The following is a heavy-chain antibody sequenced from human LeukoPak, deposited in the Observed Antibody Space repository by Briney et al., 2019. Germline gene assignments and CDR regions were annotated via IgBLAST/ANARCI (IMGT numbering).Heavy chain of an antibody. D-gene: IGHD5-18*01. J-gene: IGHJ4*02. Sequence: GGSLRPSCAASGFTFSSYSMNWVRQAPGKGPEWVSSISSSSSYIYYADSVKGRFTISRDNAKNSLYLQMNSLRAEDTAVYYCARDGDTAMAYLDYWGQGTLVTVSS. CDR1: GFTFSSYS. CDR2: ISSSSSYI. CDR3: ARDGDTAMAYLDY. V-gene: IGHV3-21*01.